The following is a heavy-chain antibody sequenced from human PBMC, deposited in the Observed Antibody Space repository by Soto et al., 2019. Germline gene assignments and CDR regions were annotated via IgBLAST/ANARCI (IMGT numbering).Heavy chain of an antibody. J-gene: IGHJ4*02. Sequence: EVQLLESGGGLVQPGGSLTLSCAASGFTFSSYAMNWVRQAPGKGLEWVSVISGSADSTYYADSVKGRFTISRDNSKNTLYLQMNSPRAEDTAVYYCARRSSGWYFDYWGQGTLVTVSS. CDR3: ARRSSGWYFDY. CDR1: GFTFSSYA. D-gene: IGHD6-19*01. V-gene: IGHV3-23*01. CDR2: ISGSADST.